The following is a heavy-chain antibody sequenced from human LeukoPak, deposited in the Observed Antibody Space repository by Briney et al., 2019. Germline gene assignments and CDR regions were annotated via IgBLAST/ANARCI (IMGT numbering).Heavy chain of an antibody. D-gene: IGHD4-17*01. CDR1: GFTFSSYS. V-gene: IGHV3-48*01. CDR3: ARSGGVTTTLGY. CDR2: ISSSSTTI. Sequence: GGSLRLSCAASGFTFSSYSMMWVRQAPGKGLEWVSYISSSSTTIHYADSVKGRLTISRDNSKNTLYLQMNSLRAEDTAVYYCARSGGVTTTLGYWGQGTLVTVSS. J-gene: IGHJ4*02.